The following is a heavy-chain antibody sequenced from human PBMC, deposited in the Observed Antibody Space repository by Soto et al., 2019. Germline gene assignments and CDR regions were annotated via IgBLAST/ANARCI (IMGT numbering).Heavy chain of an antibody. CDR1: GFTFGTYA. CDR3: AKGGSSGWFYFDF. D-gene: IGHD6-19*01. J-gene: IGHJ4*02. CDR2: TPGSGGSA. V-gene: IGHV3-23*01. Sequence: GGSLRLSCAASGFTFGTYAMNWVRQAPGKGLEWVSSTPGSGGSAYYADSVRGRFTISRDNSKNTVYLQLDSLRPEDSAIYYCAKGGSSGWFYFDFWGLGTQVTVSS.